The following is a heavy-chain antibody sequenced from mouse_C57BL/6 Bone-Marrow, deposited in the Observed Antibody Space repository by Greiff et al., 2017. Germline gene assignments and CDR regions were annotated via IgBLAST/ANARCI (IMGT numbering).Heavy chain of an antibody. CDR3: ARRTGSSGAMDY. J-gene: IGHJ4*01. D-gene: IGHD6-1*01. CDR1: GYTFTSYG. V-gene: IGHV1-81*01. CDR2: IYPRSGNT. Sequence: QVQLKESGAELARPGASVKLSCKASGYTFTSYGISWVKQRTGQGLEWIGEIYPRSGNTYYNEKFKGKATLTADKSSSTAYMELRSLTSEDSAVYFCARRTGSSGAMDYWGQGTSVTVSS.